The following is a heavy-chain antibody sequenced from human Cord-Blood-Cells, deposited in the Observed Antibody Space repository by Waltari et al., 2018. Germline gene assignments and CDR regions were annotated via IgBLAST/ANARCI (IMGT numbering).Heavy chain of an antibody. CDR3: ARGQKGYYDFWSGYYYFDY. CDR1: GYTFTSYD. Sequence: QVQLVQSGAEVQKPGASVKVSCKASGYTFTSYDINWVRQATGQGLEWMGWMNPHSGNTGYAPQFQGKDHMTRNTSISTAYMELSSLRSEDTAVYYFARGQKGYYDFWSGYYYFDYWGQGTLVTVSS. CDR2: MNPHSGNT. V-gene: IGHV1-8*01. J-gene: IGHJ4*02. D-gene: IGHD3-3*01.